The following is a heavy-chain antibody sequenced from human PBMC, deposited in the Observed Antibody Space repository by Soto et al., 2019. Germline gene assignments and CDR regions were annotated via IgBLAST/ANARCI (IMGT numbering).Heavy chain of an antibody. CDR3: AKANYYDFSSGPNWFDP. CDR2: ISGSGGST. CDR1: GFTFSSYA. V-gene: IGHV3-23*01. D-gene: IGHD3-3*01. Sequence: GGSLRLSCAASGFTFSSYAMSWVRQAPGKGLEWVSAISGSGGSTYYADSVKGWLTISRDNSKNTLYLQMNSLRAEDTAVYYCAKANYYDFSSGPNWFDPWGQGTLVTVSS. J-gene: IGHJ5*02.